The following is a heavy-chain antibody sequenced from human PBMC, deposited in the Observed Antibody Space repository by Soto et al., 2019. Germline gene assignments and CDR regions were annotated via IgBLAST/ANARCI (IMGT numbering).Heavy chain of an antibody. CDR2: IKTDGTVT. CDR1: GFTFSSYW. Sequence: GGSLRLSCVASGFTFSSYWMHWVRQDAGKGLLWVSSIKTDGTVTQYADSVKGRFTVSRDNAKNTLYLQMNSLRAEDTAVYYCAKDLSWGQCDYWGQGA. V-gene: IGHV3-74*03. CDR3: AKDLSWGQCDY. J-gene: IGHJ4*02. D-gene: IGHD3-16*01.